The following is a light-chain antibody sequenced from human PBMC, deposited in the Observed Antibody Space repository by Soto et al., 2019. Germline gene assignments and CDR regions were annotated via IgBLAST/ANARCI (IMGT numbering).Light chain of an antibody. CDR1: QGISSY. Sequence: AIRMTQSPSSFSASTGDRVTITCRASQGISSYLAWYQQKPGKAPKLLIYAASNLETGVPSRFSGSGSGTDFTFTISSLQPEDIATYYCQQYDNLPLTFGGGTKVEIK. CDR3: QQYDNLPLT. J-gene: IGKJ4*01. V-gene: IGKV1-8*01. CDR2: AAS.